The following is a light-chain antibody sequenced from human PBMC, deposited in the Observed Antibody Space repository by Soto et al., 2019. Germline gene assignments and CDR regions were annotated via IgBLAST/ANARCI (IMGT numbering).Light chain of an antibody. CDR2: EVS. J-gene: IGLJ2*01. CDR3: SSYAGSNNLV. Sequence: QSALTQPPCASGSPGQSVTISCTGTSSAVGGYNYVSWYQQHPGKAPKLMIYEVSKRPSGVPDRFSGSKSGNTASLTVSGLQAEDEADYYCSSYAGSNNLVFGGGTKLTVL. V-gene: IGLV2-8*01. CDR1: SSAVGGYNY.